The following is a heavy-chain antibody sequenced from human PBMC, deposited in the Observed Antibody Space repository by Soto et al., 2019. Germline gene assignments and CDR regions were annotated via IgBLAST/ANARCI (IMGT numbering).Heavy chain of an antibody. CDR2: IIPILGIA. D-gene: IGHD2-8*01. CDR3: ASCPDLLGYCTNGVCYGDWFDP. J-gene: IGHJ5*02. V-gene: IGHV1-69*02. CDR1: GGTFSSYT. Sequence: QVQLVQSGAEVKKPGSSVKVSCKASGGTFSSYTISWVRQAPGQGLEWMGRIIPILGIANYAQKFQGRVTITADKSTSTAYMELSSLRSEDTAVYYCASCPDLLGYCTNGVCYGDWFDPWGQGTLVTVSS.